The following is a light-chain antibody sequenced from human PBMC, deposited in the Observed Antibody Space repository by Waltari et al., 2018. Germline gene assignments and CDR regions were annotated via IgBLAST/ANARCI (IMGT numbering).Light chain of an antibody. J-gene: IGKJ4*01. V-gene: IGKV3-15*01. CDR1: QSVSSD. Sequence: EIVMTQSPVTLSVSPGERATLSCRASQSVSSDLAWYQQKPGQAPRLLLYDASTRAAGLAARFSASGSGTEFTLTISSLQSEDFAVYYCQQYKYWPPLTFGGGTK. CDR2: DAS. CDR3: QQYKYWPPLT.